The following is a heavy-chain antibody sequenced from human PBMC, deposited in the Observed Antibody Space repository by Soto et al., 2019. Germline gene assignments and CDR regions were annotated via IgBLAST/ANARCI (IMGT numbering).Heavy chain of an antibody. CDR1: GFTFDDYT. CDR2: ISWDGSNR. D-gene: IGHD5-12*01. CDR3: AKEMATIFFDY. V-gene: IGHV3-43*01. J-gene: IGHJ4*02. Sequence: DVQLVESGGVVVQPGESLRLSCAASGFTFDDYTMHWVRQAPGKGLEWVSLISWDGSNRYYADSVKGRFTVSRDNSKNSLYLQMNSLRPGDTAFYYCAKEMATIFFDYWGQGTLVTVSS.